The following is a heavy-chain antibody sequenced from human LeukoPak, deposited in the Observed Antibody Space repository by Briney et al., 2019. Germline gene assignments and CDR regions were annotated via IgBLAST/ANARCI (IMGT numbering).Heavy chain of an antibody. CDR1: GFTFDNYG. J-gene: IGHJ1*01. CDR3: AKGCLGGGNCFFFQH. Sequence: GGSLRLSCAASGFTFDNYGMRWVRQAPGKGLEWVADISSDGATQYYADSVKGRFTISRDNSKNTLNLQMNSLRPGDTAVYYCAKGCLGGGNCFFFQHWGQGSLVTVSS. CDR2: ISSDGATQ. V-gene: IGHV3-30*18. D-gene: IGHD2-15*01.